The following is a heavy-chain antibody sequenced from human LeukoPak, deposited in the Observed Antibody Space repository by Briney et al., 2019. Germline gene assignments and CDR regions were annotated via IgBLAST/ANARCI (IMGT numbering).Heavy chain of an antibody. V-gene: IGHV3-48*01. Sequence: GGSLRLSCTVSAFPLSSYSMNSFRQAPGKGLEWVAYISASGSNIYYVDSVMGRFTVSRDNPKSSLFLQMNSPRAEDTAVYYCARVKGTYFDYWGQGALVTVSS. D-gene: IGHD1-1*01. CDR3: ARVKGTYFDY. CDR2: ISASGSNI. J-gene: IGHJ4*02. CDR1: AFPLSSYS.